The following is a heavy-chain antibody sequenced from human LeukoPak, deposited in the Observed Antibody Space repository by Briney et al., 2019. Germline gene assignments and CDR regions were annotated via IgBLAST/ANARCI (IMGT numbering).Heavy chain of an antibody. CDR3: ASTQSSYYESSGYYGAAFDI. CDR2: ISYDERNQ. Sequence: GVLSLSCAASGFTFSNYAMHCVRRAPRKGLEWVAMISYDERNQYYVDSVKVRFPIPRESAKNCVFLQMNSLRAGDTALYYWASTQSSYYESSGYYGAAFDIWGQGTMVTVSS. D-gene: IGHD3-22*01. V-gene: IGHV3-30*04. CDR1: GFTFSNYA. J-gene: IGHJ3*02.